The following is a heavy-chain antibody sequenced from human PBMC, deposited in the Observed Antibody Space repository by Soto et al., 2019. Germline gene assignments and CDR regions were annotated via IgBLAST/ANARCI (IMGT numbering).Heavy chain of an antibody. J-gene: IGHJ4*02. CDR1: GGSISSGDYY. CDR2: IYYSGST. Sequence: SETLSLTCTVSGGSISSGDYYWSWIRQPPGKGLEWIGYIYYSGSTYYNPSLKSRVTISVDTSKNQFSLKLSSVTAADTAVYYCARARGDGYTFGYWGQGTLVTV. D-gene: IGHD5-12*01. V-gene: IGHV4-30-4*01. CDR3: ARARGDGYTFGY.